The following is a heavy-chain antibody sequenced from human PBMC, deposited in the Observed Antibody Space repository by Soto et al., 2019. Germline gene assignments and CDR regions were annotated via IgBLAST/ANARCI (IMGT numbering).Heavy chain of an antibody. D-gene: IGHD1-26*01. J-gene: IGHJ4*02. CDR2: ISYDGSNK. CDR1: GFTFSSYG. Sequence: QVQLVESGGGVVQPGRSLRLSCAASGFTFSSYGMHWVRQAPGKGLEWVAVISYDGSNKYYADSVKGRFTISRDNSKNSLYLQMNSLRAEDTAVYYGAKGGWELPFDYWGQGTLVTVSS. V-gene: IGHV3-30*18. CDR3: AKGGWELPFDY.